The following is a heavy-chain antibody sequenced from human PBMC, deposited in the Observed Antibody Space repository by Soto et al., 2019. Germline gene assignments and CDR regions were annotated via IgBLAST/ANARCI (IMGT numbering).Heavy chain of an antibody. CDR3: ARQLSSNYGSNYMDV. CDR2: IYPGDSDT. CDR1: GYSFTSYW. J-gene: IGHJ6*03. D-gene: IGHD4-4*01. Sequence: PGESLKISCKGSGYSFTSYWIGWVRQMPGKGLEWMGIIYPGDSDTRYSPSFQGQVTISADKSISTAYLQWSSLKASDTAMYYCARQLSSNYGSNYMDVWGKGTTVTVSS. V-gene: IGHV5-51*01.